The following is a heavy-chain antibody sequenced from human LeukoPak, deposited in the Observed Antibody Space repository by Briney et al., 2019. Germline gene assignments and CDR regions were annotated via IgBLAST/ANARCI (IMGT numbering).Heavy chain of an antibody. CDR1: GFTFINAW. CDR3: ATDLGLTMIRGVIVQ. V-gene: IGHV3-15*01. Sequence: GGSLRLSCAASGFTFINAWMTWVRQAPGKGLEWVGRIKSKGDRETTDYAAPVKGRFFMSRDDSRATVFLQMYSLNADDTAVYYCATDLGLTMIRGVIVQWGLGALVTVSS. D-gene: IGHD3-10*01. CDR2: IKSKGDRETT. J-gene: IGHJ4*02.